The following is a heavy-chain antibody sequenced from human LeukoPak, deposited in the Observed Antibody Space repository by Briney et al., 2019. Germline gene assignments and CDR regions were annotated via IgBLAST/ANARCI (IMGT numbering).Heavy chain of an antibody. CDR2: ISYDGSNK. J-gene: IGHJ4*02. V-gene: IGHV3-30*18. Sequence: GGSLRLSCAASGFTFSSYGMHWVRQAPGKGLEWVAVISYDGSNKYYADSVKGRFTISRDNSKNTPYLQMNSLRAEDTAVYYCAKEGLRYFDWLQGLDYWGQGTLVTVSS. CDR3: AKEGLRYFDWLQGLDY. CDR1: GFTFSSYG. D-gene: IGHD3-9*01.